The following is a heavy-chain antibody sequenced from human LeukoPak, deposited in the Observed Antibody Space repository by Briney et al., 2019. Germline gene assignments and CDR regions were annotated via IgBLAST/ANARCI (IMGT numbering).Heavy chain of an antibody. J-gene: IGHJ6*03. CDR1: GFTFSSYS. Sequence: GGSLRLSCAASGFTFSSYSMNWVRQAPGKGLEWVSYISSSSSTIYYADSVKGRFTISRDNAKNSLYLQMNSLRAEDTAVYYCAKQFGSYYMDVWGKGTTVTVSS. CDR3: AKQFGSYYMDV. D-gene: IGHD3-16*01. CDR2: ISSSSSTI. V-gene: IGHV3-48*01.